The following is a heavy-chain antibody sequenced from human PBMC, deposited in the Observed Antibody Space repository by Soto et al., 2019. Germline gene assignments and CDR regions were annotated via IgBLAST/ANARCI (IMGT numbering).Heavy chain of an antibody. V-gene: IGHV3-48*03. CDR2: ISSSGSTI. D-gene: IGHD2-21*02. J-gene: IGHJ5*02. CDR1: GFTFSSYV. CDR3: ARVHLYCGGDCYPRFDP. Sequence: QTXASLGLSCAASGFTFSSYVMNWVRQAPGKGLEWVSYISSSGSTIYYADSVKGRFTISRDNAKNSLYLQMNSLRAEDTAVYYCARVHLYCGGDCYPRFDPWGQGTLVTVSS.